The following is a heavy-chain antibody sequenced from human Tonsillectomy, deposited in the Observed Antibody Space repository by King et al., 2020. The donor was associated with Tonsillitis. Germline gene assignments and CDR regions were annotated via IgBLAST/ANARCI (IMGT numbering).Heavy chain of an antibody. CDR2: INWNGGST. J-gene: IGHJ3*02. CDR3: ARVLDSGAYYQKKDVFDI. V-gene: IGHV3-20*01. CDR1: GFSFDDYG. D-gene: IGHD3-22*01. Sequence: VQLVESGGGVVRPGGSLRLSCAASGFSFDDYGMSWVRQAPGKGLEWVSGINWNGGSTGYADSVKGRFSISKDNAKNSLYLQMNSLRAEDTALYHCARVLDSGAYYQKKDVFDIWGQGTMVTVSS.